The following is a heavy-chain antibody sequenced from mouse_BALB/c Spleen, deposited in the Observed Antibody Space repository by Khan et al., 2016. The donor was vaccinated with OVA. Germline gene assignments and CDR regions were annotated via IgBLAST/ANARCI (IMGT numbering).Heavy chain of an antibody. V-gene: IGHV14-3*02. CDR2: IAPANGNT. J-gene: IGHJ1*01. Sequence: VRLQQSGTELVKPGASVKLSCTASGFNIKDTYLHWVKQRPEQGLEWIGRIAPANGNTQYDPKFQGKATITSDTSSNTAYLQLNSLTSEDTAVDYCARPSYDRRDVEVWGAGTTVTVSS. CDR1: GFNIKDTY. CDR3: ARPSYDRRDVEV. D-gene: IGHD2-3*01.